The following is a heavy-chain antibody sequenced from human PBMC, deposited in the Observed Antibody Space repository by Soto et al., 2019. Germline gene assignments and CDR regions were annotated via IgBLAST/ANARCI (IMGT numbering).Heavy chain of an antibody. J-gene: IGHJ5*02. Sequence: GESLKISFKAYGYCLSVYWIGWVRQTPRGGLEWIGMMYPGDSDPRYSASFQGQFTISTDKSISTPFLQWSSLKPSDTSMYYCARQGQYCGTSAWRFDPWGQGTLVTVSS. V-gene: IGHV5-51*01. D-gene: IGHD2-21*01. CDR1: GYCLSVYW. CDR3: ARQGQYCGTSAWRFDP. CDR2: MYPGDSDP.